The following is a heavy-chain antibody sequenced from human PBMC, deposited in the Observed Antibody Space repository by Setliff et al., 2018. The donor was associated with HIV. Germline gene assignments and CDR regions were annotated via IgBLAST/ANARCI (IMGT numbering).Heavy chain of an antibody. CDR3: ASARIPTGGTSTSFDF. Sequence: PGGSLRLSCVASGFTFSNYAMHWVRQAPGKGLEWVSAISYDARSIQYADSVKGRFTISRDNSKNTLYLQVDSLRPDDTAVYYCASARIPTGGTSTSFDFWGQGTLVTVSS. J-gene: IGHJ4*02. V-gene: IGHV3-30*01. D-gene: IGHD1-1*01. CDR1: GFTFSNYA. CDR2: ISYDARSI.